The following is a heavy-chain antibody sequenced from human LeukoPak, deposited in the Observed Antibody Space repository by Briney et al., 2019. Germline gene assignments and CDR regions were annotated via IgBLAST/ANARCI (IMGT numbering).Heavy chain of an antibody. CDR3: AREINYYFYMDV. CDR2: ISDGGGNT. Sequence: PGGSLRLSCAASGFTFSDYSFPWVREAPGNGLEWVAVISDGGGNTYYADSVKGRFTVSRDNSKNTLYLQMTSLRAEDTAVYYCAREINYYFYMDVWGKGTTVAVS. J-gene: IGHJ6*03. CDR1: GFTFSDYS. V-gene: IGHV3-30*01.